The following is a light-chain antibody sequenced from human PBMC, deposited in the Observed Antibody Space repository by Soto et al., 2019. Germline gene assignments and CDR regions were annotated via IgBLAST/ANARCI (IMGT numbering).Light chain of an antibody. Sequence: EIVLTQSPGTLSLSPGERATLSCRASQSVSSYLAWYQQKPGQAPRLLISGASTRATGIPARFSGSGSGTDFTLTISRLEPEDFAVYYCQQYGASPKTFGQGTKVDIK. CDR2: GAS. J-gene: IGKJ1*01. CDR3: QQYGASPKT. V-gene: IGKV3-20*01. CDR1: QSVSSY.